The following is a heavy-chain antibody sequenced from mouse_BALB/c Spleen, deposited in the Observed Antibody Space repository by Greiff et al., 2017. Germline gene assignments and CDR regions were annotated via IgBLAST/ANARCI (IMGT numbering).Heavy chain of an antibody. CDR2: ISSGSSTI. V-gene: IGHV5-17*02. CDR3: AREGTWAMDY. D-gene: IGHD3-3*01. CDR1: GFTFSSFG. Sequence: EVQRVESGGGLVQPGGSRKLSCAASGFTFSSFGMHWVRQAPEKGLEWVAYISSGSSTIYYADTVKGRFTISRDNPKNTLFLQMTSLRSEDTAMYYCAREGTWAMDYWGQGTSVTVSS. J-gene: IGHJ4*01.